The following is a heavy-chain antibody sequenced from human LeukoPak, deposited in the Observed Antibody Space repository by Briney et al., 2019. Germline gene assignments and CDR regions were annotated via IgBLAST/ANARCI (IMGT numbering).Heavy chain of an antibody. Sequence: SETLSLTCTVSGASVSSTDYYWSWIRQPAGKGPEWIGRMSMSGTSNYSPSLKSRVTISADTSKNQFFLKFSSVTAADTAMYYCAADPLWSAGAYWGQGMLVTVSS. J-gene: IGHJ4*02. CDR1: GASVSSTDYY. D-gene: IGHD2-21*01. CDR3: AADPLWSAGAY. CDR2: MSMSGTS. V-gene: IGHV4-61*02.